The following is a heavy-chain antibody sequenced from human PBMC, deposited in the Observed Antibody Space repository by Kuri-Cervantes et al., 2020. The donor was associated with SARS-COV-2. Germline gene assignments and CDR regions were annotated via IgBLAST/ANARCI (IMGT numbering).Heavy chain of an antibody. CDR2: IKQDGSEK. J-gene: IGHJ4*02. V-gene: IGHV3-7*01. D-gene: IGHD2-15*01. Sequence: NTSGMCVSWIRQPPGKGLEWVANIKQDGSEKYYVDSVKGRFTISRDNSKNTLYLQMNSLRAEDTAVYYCAREKVWSGGVIGDWGQGTLVTVSS. CDR1: NTSGMC. CDR3: AREKVWSGGVIGD.